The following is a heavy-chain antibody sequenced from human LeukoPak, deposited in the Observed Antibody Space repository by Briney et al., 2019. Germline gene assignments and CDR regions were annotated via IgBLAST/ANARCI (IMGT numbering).Heavy chain of an antibody. V-gene: IGHV4-59*01. CDR2: IYYSGST. CDR1: GGSISSYY. Sequence: PSETLSLTCTVSGGSISSYYWSWIRQPPGKGLEWIGYIYYSGSTKYNPSLKSRVTISVDTSKNQFSLKLSSVTAADTAVYYCARETQGIAAAGKGYYYMDVWGKGTTVTVSS. D-gene: IGHD6-13*01. CDR3: ARETQGIAAAGKGYYYMDV. J-gene: IGHJ6*03.